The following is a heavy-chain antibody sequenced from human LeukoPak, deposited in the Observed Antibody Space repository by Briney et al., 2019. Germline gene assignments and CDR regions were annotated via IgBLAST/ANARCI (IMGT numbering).Heavy chain of an antibody. CDR2: IYPGDSDT. J-gene: IGHJ5*02. CDR3: ARRTSVVGTPNNWFDP. V-gene: IGHV5-51*01. Sequence: GESLKISCKGSGYSFTSYWIGWVRQMPGQGLEWMGIIYPGDSDTRYSPSFQGQVTISADKSISTAYLQWSSLKASDTAMYYCARRTSVVGTPNNWFDPWGQGTLVTVSS. CDR1: GYSFTSYW. D-gene: IGHD1-26*01.